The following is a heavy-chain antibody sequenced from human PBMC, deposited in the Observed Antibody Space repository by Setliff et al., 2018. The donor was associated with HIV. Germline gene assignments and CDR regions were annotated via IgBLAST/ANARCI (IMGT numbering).Heavy chain of an antibody. D-gene: IGHD3-3*01. J-gene: IGHJ4*02. CDR1: GGSISSYY. V-gene: IGHV4-59*04. CDR3: AISNFWSGYSTSPPDYFDY. Sequence: PSETLSLTCTVSGGSISSYYWSWIRQPPGKGLEWIGSIYHRGSAYYNPSLESRVTILVDTSKNHFSLNLSSVTPADTAVYYCAISNFWSGYSTSPPDYFDYWGQGMLVTVSS. CDR2: IYHRGSA.